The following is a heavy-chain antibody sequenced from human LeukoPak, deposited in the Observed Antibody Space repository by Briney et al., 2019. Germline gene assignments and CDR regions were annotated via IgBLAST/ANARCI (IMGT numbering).Heavy chain of an antibody. V-gene: IGHV3-30*02. Sequence: TGGSLRLSCAASGFTFSSYGMHWVRQAPGKGLEWVAFIRYDGSNKYYADSVKGRFTISRDNSKNTLYLQMNSLRAEDTAVYYCAKDHGIAARNSCFDYWGQGTLVTVSS. CDR3: AKDHGIAARNSCFDY. D-gene: IGHD6-6*01. CDR2: IRYDGSNK. CDR1: GFTFSSYG. J-gene: IGHJ4*02.